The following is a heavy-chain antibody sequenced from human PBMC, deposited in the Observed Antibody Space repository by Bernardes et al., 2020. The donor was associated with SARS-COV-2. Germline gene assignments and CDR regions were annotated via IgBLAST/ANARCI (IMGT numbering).Heavy chain of an antibody. J-gene: IGHJ3*02. CDR2: ITTSSYT. D-gene: IGHD2-8*01. CDR1: GLTIGDYY. CDR3: AIEGVSNVFDM. Sequence: GGSLRLSCAVSGLTIGDYYMSWIRQAPGRGLEWVSYITTSSYTNYADAVRGRFTVSRDDAKSSLILQMNSLRAEDTAVYYCAIEGVSNVFDMWGQGTMVNVSS. V-gene: IGHV3-11*06.